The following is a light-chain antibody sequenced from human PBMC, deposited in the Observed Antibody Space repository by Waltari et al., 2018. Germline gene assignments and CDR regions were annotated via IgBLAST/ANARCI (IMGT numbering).Light chain of an antibody. V-gene: IGKV3-11*01. CDR2: DAS. CDR1: QGVTKY. CDR3: HLRSNWRYT. J-gene: IGKJ2*01. Sequence: EIVLTQSPAILSLSPGERATLSCRPSQGVTKYLSWYQLKPGQAPRLLIYDASNRATGIPTRFSGSGSGTDSTLTISSLEPDDFAVYFCHLRSNWRYTFGQGTKLEIK.